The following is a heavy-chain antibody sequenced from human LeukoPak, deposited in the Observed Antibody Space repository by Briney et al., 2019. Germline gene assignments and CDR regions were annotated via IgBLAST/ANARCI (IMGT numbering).Heavy chain of an antibody. V-gene: IGHV3-9*01. Sequence: GGSLRLSCAASGFTFDDYAMHWVRQAPGKGLEWVSGISCNSGSIGYADSVKGRFTISRDNAKNSLYLQMNSLRVEDTALYYCAKDIGRVDTASTYMDVWGKGTTVTISS. D-gene: IGHD5-18*01. CDR1: GFTFDDYA. CDR2: ISCNSGSI. J-gene: IGHJ6*03. CDR3: AKDIGRVDTASTYMDV.